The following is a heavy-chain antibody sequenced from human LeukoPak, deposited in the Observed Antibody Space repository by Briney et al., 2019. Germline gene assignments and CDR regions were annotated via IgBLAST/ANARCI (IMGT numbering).Heavy chain of an antibody. CDR1: GYTFTSYG. CDR2: ISAYNGNT. Sequence: ASVKVSSKASGYTFTSYGISWVRQAPGQGLEWMGWISAYNGNTNYAQKLQGRGTMTTDTSTSTAYMELRSLRSDDTAVYYCARDFKYQFAIDTLSDYWGQGTLVTVSS. J-gene: IGHJ4*02. V-gene: IGHV1-18*01. D-gene: IGHD2-2*01. CDR3: ARDFKYQFAIDTLSDY.